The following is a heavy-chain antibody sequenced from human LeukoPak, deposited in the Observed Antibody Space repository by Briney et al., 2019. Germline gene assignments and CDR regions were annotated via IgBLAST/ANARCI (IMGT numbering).Heavy chain of an antibody. D-gene: IGHD3-10*01. V-gene: IGHV3-23*01. CDR2: ISGSGGST. CDR1: GFTFSSYL. Sequence: GGSLRLSCAASGFTFSSYLMSWVRQAPGKGLEWVSAISGSGGSTYYADSVKGRFTISRDNSKNTLYLQMNSLRAEDTAVYYCATDYYGSGSYFFRYYFDYWGQGTLVTVSS. CDR3: ATDYYGSGSYFFRYYFDY. J-gene: IGHJ4*02.